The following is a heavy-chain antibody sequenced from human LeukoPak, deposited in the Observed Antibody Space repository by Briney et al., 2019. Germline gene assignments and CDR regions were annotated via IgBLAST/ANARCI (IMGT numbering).Heavy chain of an antibody. CDR3: ARGVTSPLDAFDI. J-gene: IGHJ3*02. V-gene: IGHV4-59*01. CDR1: GGSISTYY. CDR2: LYNSGST. Sequence: SETLSLTCTVSGGSISTYYWNWMRQPPGKGLEWIGYLYNSGSTNYNPSLKGRLTILVDMSKNQLSLKLSSVTAADTAVYYCARGVTSPLDAFDIWGQGTMVTVSS. D-gene: IGHD1-26*01.